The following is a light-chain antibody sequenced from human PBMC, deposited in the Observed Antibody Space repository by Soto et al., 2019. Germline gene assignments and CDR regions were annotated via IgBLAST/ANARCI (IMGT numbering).Light chain of an antibody. Sequence: EIVLTQSPGTLSLSPGERATLSCRASQRVANSYLAWYQQKPGQAPRLLIFDASFRASDIPGRFSGSGSGTDFTLTINRLEPEDFAVYFCQQYGDSPWTFGHGTKVDIK. CDR2: DAS. CDR3: QQYGDSPWT. J-gene: IGKJ1*01. CDR1: QRVANSY. V-gene: IGKV3-20*01.